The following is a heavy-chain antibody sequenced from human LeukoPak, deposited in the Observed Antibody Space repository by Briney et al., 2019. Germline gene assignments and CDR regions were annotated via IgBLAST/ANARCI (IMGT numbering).Heavy chain of an antibody. V-gene: IGHV3-23*01. CDR1: GFTFGSYA. CDR2: ISSSGDST. J-gene: IGHJ4*02. CDR3: TKDTHFDY. Sequence: GGSLRLSCAASGFTFGSYAMSWVRQTPEKGLEWVSVISSSGDSTYYADSVKGRFTISRDNSKSTVYLQMKSLRAEDTAIYYCTKDTHFDYWGQGTLVTVSS.